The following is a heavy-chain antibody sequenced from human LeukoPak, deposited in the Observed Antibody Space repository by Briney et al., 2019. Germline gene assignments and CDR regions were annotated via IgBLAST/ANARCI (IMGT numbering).Heavy chain of an antibody. J-gene: IGHJ4*02. CDR1: GGSLNNYY. D-gene: IGHD5-24*01. V-gene: IGHV4-59*01. CDR2: IYYSGST. CDR3: ARGNGYNYY. Sequence: SETLSLTCTVSGGSLNNYYWSWMRQPPGKGLEWIAYIYYSGSTNYNPSLKSRVTISLDTPKNQFSLKLSSVTAADTVVYYCARGNGYNYYWGQGTLVTVSS.